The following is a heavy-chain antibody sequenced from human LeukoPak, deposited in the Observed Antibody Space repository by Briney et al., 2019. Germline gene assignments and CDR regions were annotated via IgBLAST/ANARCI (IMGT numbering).Heavy chain of an antibody. CDR1: GFTVSRYG. CDR3: AKARIAAAGTGAFDV. D-gene: IGHD6-13*01. Sequence: GGSLRLSCAASGFTVSRYGMTWVRQAPGKGREWVSAFSATDGSAQYAESVKGRFTIPRDNPKSSLHLQMNSLRDEDTAVYYCAKARIAAAGTGAFDVWGQGTMVTVSS. CDR2: FSATDGSA. J-gene: IGHJ3*01. V-gene: IGHV3-23*01.